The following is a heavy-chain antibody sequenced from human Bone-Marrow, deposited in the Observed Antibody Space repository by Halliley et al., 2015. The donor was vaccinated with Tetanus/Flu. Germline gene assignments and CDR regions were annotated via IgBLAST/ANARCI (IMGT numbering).Heavy chain of an antibody. D-gene: IGHD3-22*01. CDR3: ARFYSESSGYYDFDY. V-gene: IGHV1-18*01. CDR2: FIAHKGNT. J-gene: IGHJ4*02. Sequence: MGGFIAHKGNTTYAKKFQGRVTLTRDTSTSISSMELRSLRSEDTAVYYCARFYSESSGYYDFDYWGPGTLVTVSS.